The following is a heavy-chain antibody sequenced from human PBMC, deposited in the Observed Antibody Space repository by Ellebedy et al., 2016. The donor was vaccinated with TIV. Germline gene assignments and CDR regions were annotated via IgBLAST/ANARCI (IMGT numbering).Heavy chain of an antibody. Sequence: SVKVSCXASGGTFSSYAISWVRQAPGQGLEWMGGIIPIFGTANYAQKFQGRVTITADKSTSTAYMELSSLRSEDTAVYYCARDRGRYDFWSGYPEYFQHWGQGTLVTVSS. CDR2: IIPIFGTA. V-gene: IGHV1-69*06. CDR1: GGTFSSYA. D-gene: IGHD3-3*01. J-gene: IGHJ1*01. CDR3: ARDRGRYDFWSGYPEYFQH.